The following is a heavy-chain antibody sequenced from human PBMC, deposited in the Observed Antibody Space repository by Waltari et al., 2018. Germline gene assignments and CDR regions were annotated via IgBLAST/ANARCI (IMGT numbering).Heavy chain of an antibody. CDR1: GFTVSSNY. CDR3: ARDSVCSSSWYPCLDY. J-gene: IGHJ4*02. Sequence: EVQLVETGGGLIQPGGSLRLSCAASGFTVSSNYMSWVRQAPGKGLEGVSVIYSGGSTYYADSVKGRFTISRDNAKNTLYLQMNSLRTEDTAVYYCARDSVCSSSWYPCLDYWGQGTLVTVSS. V-gene: IGHV3-53*02. D-gene: IGHD6-13*01. CDR2: IYSGGST.